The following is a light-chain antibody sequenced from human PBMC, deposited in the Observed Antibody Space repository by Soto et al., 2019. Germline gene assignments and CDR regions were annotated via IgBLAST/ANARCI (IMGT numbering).Light chain of an antibody. V-gene: IGLV2-8*01. J-gene: IGLJ3*02. CDR3: SSFASSNTGV. Sequence: QSALTQPPSASGSPGQSVTISCTGTSSDVGAYNHVSWYQQHAGKAPKLVIYEVTKRPSGVPDRFSGSKSANTASLTVSGLQAEDEADYYCSSFASSNTGVFGGGTQLTVL. CDR2: EVT. CDR1: SSDVGAYNH.